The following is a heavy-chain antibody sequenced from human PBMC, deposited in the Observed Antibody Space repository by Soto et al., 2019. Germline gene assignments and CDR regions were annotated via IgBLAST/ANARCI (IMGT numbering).Heavy chain of an antibody. J-gene: IGHJ4*02. CDR2: ISSGGSFI. V-gene: IGHV3-21*01. D-gene: IGHD6-13*01. CDR1: GFTFSAFT. CDR3: ARGSRRTFDY. Sequence: EVQLVESGGGLVKPGGSLRLSCAASGFTFSAFTMNWVRQAPGKGLQWVSSISSGGSFISYADSVRGRFTISRDNAKKSLYLQVDSLRAEDTAVFFCARGSRRTFDYWGQGNLVTVSS.